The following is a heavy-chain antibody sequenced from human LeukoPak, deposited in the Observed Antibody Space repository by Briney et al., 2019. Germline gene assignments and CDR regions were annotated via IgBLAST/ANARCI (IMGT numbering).Heavy chain of an antibody. V-gene: IGHV4-34*01. D-gene: IGHD6-25*01. CDR1: GVSFSGYY. J-gene: IGHJ6*03. Sequence: SETLSLTCAVNGVSFSGYYWMWIPHPPGEGLEWCGEINHRGNTNYHPPLKSRAPISVHTPNNQFSLKLRSVTPADTCVFNCARGMSSGWTRHYYLDVWGKGTTDTVSS. CDR2: INHRGNT. CDR3: ARGMSSGWTRHYYLDV.